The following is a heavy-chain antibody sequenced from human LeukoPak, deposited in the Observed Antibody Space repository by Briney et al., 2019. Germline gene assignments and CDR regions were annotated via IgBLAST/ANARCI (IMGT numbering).Heavy chain of an antibody. CDR2: INTNTGNP. CDR3: ARVYGIAAAGTPGY. CDR1: GGTFSSYA. Sequence: ASVKVSCKASGGTFSSYAMSWVRQAPGQGLEWMGWINTNTGNPTYAQGFTGRFVFSLDTSVSTAYLQISSLKAEDTAVYYCARVYGIAAAGTPGYWGQGTLVTVSS. V-gene: IGHV7-4-1*02. J-gene: IGHJ4*02. D-gene: IGHD6-13*01.